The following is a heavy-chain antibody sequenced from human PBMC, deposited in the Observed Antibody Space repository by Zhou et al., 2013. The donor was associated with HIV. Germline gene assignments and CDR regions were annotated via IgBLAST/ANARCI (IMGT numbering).Heavy chain of an antibody. V-gene: IGHV1-46*01. D-gene: IGHD3-10*01. J-gene: IGHJ6*03. CDR2: INPSGGST. CDR1: GYTFTSYY. CDR3: ARDVLLWFGEPGGYMDV. Sequence: QVRLVQSGAEVQKAGALVKVSCKASGYTFTSYYMHWVRQAPGQGLEWMGIINPSGGSTSYAQKFQGRVTMTRDTSTSTVYMELSSLRSEDTAVYYCARDVLLWFGEPGGYMDVWGKGTTVTVSS.